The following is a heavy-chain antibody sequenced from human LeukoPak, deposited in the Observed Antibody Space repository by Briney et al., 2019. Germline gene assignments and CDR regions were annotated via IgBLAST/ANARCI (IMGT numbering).Heavy chain of an antibody. V-gene: IGHV4-59*08. D-gene: IGHD6-13*01. CDR3: ARSMYSSSWTETDY. CDR1: GGSISSYY. Sequence: SETLSLTCTVSGGSISSYYRSWIRQPPGKGLEWIGYIYYSGSTNYNPSLKSRVTISVDTSKNQFSLKLSSVTAADTAVYYCARSMYSSSWTETDYWGQGTLVTVSS. CDR2: IYYSGST. J-gene: IGHJ4*02.